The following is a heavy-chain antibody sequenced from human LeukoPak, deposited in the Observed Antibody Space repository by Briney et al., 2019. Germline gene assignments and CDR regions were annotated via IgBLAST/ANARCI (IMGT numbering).Heavy chain of an antibody. Sequence: GGSLRLSCVASGFIFSNYWMSWVRQAPGKGLEWVANIKRDGSERYYVDSVKGRFTISRDNAKNSLYLQMSSLRAEDTAVYYCARENWFAFDMWGQGTLVTVSS. CDR2: IKRDGSER. V-gene: IGHV3-7*01. CDR1: GFIFSNYW. CDR3: ARENWFAFDM. J-gene: IGHJ3*02. D-gene: IGHD3-9*01.